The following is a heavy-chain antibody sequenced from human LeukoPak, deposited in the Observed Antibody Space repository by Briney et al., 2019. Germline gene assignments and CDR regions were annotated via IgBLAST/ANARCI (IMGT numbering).Heavy chain of an antibody. Sequence: ASVTVSFTGSGYTFTIYGLSWVRQAPGQGLEWMGWISAYNGNTNYSQKFQGRVTMTTDTSTSTAYMDLRSLRSDDTAVYYCARDRLRFLPWDWFDPWGQGTLVTVSS. CDR3: ARDRLRFLPWDWFDP. V-gene: IGHV1-18*01. CDR2: ISAYNGNT. J-gene: IGHJ5*02. D-gene: IGHD3-3*01. CDR1: GYTFTIYG.